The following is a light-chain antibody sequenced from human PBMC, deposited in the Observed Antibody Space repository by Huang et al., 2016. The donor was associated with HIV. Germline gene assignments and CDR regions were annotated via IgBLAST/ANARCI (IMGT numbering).Light chain of an antibody. J-gene: IGKJ4*01. CDR1: QSVTSDY. V-gene: IGKV3-20*01. Sequence: EIVLTQSPGTLSLSPGERATLSCWASQSVTSDYVAWYQQKPGQATRLLSYGASIRATGIPDRFSGSVSGTDFTLTISRLEPGDFAVYYCQQYGSSLGTFGGGTKVEIK. CDR3: QQYGSSLGT. CDR2: GAS.